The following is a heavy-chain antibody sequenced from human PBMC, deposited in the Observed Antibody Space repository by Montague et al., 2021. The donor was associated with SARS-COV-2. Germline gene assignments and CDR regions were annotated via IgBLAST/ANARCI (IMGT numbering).Heavy chain of an antibody. CDR1: GGSITSSAYY. CDR3: ASLGSPAYCGGDCYLRDYGMDV. V-gene: IGHV4-39*01. Sequence: SETLSLTCTVSGGSITSSAYYWSWIRQSPGKGLEWTGTIYYSGNTYSNPSLKSRVTISMDTSKSQVSLKINSVTAADTAVYFCASLGSPAYCGGDCYLRDYGMDVWGQGTRVTVSS. CDR2: IYYSGNT. J-gene: IGHJ6*02. D-gene: IGHD2-21*02.